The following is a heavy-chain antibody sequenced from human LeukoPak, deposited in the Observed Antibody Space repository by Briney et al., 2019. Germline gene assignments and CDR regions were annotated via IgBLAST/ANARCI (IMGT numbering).Heavy chain of an antibody. V-gene: IGHV5-51*01. CDR3: VRPPVN. Sequence: GESLKISCKGSGYSFTNYWIGWVRQMPGKGLEWMGIIYPGDSETRYSPSFQGQVTISADKSITTAYLQWSSLKASDTAIYYCVRPPVNWGLGTLVTVSS. CDR1: GYSFTNYW. CDR2: IYPGDSET. J-gene: IGHJ4*02.